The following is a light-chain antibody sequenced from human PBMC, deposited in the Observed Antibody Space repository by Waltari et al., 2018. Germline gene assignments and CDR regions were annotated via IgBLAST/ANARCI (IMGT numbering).Light chain of an antibody. CDR2: DVT. V-gene: IGLV2-14*03. CDR3: SSDSNMFLV. Sequence: QSALTQPASVSGSPGQSITISCTGSSSDIGDYDYLSWYQQHPGEAPKLIIYDVTHRPSAISIRFSGSKSGSAASLTFSWLQAEDQADYYCSSDSNMFLVFVGGTKLTVL. J-gene: IGLJ2*01. CDR1: SSDIGDYDY.